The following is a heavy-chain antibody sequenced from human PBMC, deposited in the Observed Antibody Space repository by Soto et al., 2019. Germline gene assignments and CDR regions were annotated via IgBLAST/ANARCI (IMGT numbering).Heavy chain of an antibody. CDR2: IIPIFGTA. Sequence: SVKVSCKASGGTFSRYAIRWVRQAPGQGLEWMGGIIPIFGTANYAQKFQGRVTITADESTSTAYMELSSLRSEDTAVYYRARDQGITIFGVATDDAFDIWGQGIMVTVSS. D-gene: IGHD3-3*01. CDR3: ARDQGITIFGVATDDAFDI. J-gene: IGHJ3*02. CDR1: GGTFSRYA. V-gene: IGHV1-69*13.